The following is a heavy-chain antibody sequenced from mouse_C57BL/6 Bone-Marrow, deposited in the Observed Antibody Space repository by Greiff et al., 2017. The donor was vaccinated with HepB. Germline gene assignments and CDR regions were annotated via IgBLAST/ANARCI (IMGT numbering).Heavy chain of an antibody. CDR3: ARDLPDGYDWYFDV. J-gene: IGHJ1*03. CDR2: ISYDGSN. V-gene: IGHV3-6*01. CDR1: GYSITSGYY. D-gene: IGHD2-2*01. Sequence: EVQLVESGPGLVKPSQSLSLTCSVTGYSITSGYYWNWIRQFPGNKLEWMGYISYDGSNNYNPSLKNRISLTRDTSKNQFFLKLNSVTTEDTATYYCARDLPDGYDWYFDVWGTGTTVTVSS.